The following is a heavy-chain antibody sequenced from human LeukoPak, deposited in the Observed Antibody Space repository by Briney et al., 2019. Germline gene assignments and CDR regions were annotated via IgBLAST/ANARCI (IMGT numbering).Heavy chain of an antibody. J-gene: IGHJ5*02. CDR2: IKQDGTEK. V-gene: IGHV3-7*01. D-gene: IGHD4-17*01. CDR1: GFTFSNYW. CDR3: ARGTSTVTTMATTRGFDP. Sequence: GGSLRLSCAASGFTFSNYWMTWVRQAPGKGLEWVANIKQDGTEKYYVDSVKGRFTISRDNAKNTLYLQMNSLRAEDTAVYYCARGTSTVTTMATTRGFDPWGQGTLVTVSS.